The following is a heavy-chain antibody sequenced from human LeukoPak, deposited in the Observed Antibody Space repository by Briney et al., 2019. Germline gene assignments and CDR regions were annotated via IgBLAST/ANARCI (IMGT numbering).Heavy chain of an antibody. J-gene: IGHJ4*02. CDR3: ARGIRYFDWSPPPAFDY. CDR1: GGSISSGDYS. D-gene: IGHD3-9*01. CDR2: IYHSGSI. V-gene: IGHV4-30-2*01. Sequence: SETLSLTCAVSGGSISSGDYSRSWIRQPPGKGLEWIGNIYHSGSIYYNPSLKSRVTISVNRSKNQFSLKLSSVTAADTAVYYCARGIRYFDWSPPPAFDYWGQGTLVTVSS.